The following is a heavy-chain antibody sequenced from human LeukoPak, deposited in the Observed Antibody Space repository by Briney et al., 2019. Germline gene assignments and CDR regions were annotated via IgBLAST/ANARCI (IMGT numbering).Heavy chain of an antibody. Sequence: SETLSLTCTVSGGSISSYYWSWIRQPPGKGLEWIGYIYYSGSTNYNPSLKSRTTISVDTSKNQFSLKLSSVTAADTAVYYCARHAGYSSGWSGDYFDYWGQGTLVTVSS. V-gene: IGHV4-59*08. J-gene: IGHJ4*02. CDR3: ARHAGYSSGWSGDYFDY. CDR1: GGSISSYY. D-gene: IGHD6-19*01. CDR2: IYYSGST.